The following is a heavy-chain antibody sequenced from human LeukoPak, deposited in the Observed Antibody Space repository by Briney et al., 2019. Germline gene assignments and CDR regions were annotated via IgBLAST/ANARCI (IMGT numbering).Heavy chain of an antibody. V-gene: IGHV3-23*01. J-gene: IGHJ4*02. Sequence: GGSLRLSCAASGFTFSSYAMSWVRQAPGKGLEWVSAISGSGGSTYYADSVKGRFTISRDNSKNTLYLQMNSLRAEDTAVYYCAKILAAETSIAAATGGWDYWGQGTLVTVSS. CDR1: GFTFSSYA. D-gene: IGHD6-13*01. CDR2: ISGSGGST. CDR3: AKILAAETSIAAATGGWDY.